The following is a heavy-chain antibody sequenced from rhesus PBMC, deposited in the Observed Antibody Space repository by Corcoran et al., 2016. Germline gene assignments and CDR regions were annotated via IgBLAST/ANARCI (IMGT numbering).Heavy chain of an antibody. CDR3: ARDIYGSSYNY. CDR1: GYSISSGYG. D-gene: IGHD4-29*01. J-gene: IGHJ4*01. CDR2: IDGSRCST. Sequence: QVQLQESGPGLVKPSETLSLTCAVSGYSISSGYGWSWIRQPPGKGLEWIGYIDGSRCSTHYNPSLKSRVTISKDTSKNHFSLKLNSVTAADTAVYFCARDIYGSSYNYWGQGVLVTVSS. V-gene: IGHV4-127*01.